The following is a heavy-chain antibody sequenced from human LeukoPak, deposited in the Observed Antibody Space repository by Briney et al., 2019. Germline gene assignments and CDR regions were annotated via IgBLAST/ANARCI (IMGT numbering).Heavy chain of an antibody. CDR2: IYYSGST. CDR1: GGSISSSSYY. J-gene: IGHJ4*02. Sequence: SETLSLTCTVSGGSISSSSYYWGWTRQPPGKGLEWIGSIYYSGSTYYNPSLKSRVTISVDTSKNQFSLKLSSVTAADTAVYYCARRVTRADGGYYFDYWGQGTLVTVSS. CDR3: ARRVTRADGGYYFDY. V-gene: IGHV4-39*01. D-gene: IGHD4-23*01.